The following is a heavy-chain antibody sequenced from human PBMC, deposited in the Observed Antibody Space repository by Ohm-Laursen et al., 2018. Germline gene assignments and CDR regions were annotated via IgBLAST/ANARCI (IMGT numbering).Heavy chain of an antibody. CDR1: GGSISSYY. Sequence: GTLSLTCTVSGGSISSYYWSWIRQPPGKGLEWIGYIYYSGSTNYNPSLKSRVTISVDTSKNQFSLQLSSVTAADTAVYYCAREGSSSWGYFDYWGQGTLVTVSS. J-gene: IGHJ4*02. CDR3: AREGSSSWGYFDY. V-gene: IGHV4-59*01. D-gene: IGHD6-13*01. CDR2: IYYSGST.